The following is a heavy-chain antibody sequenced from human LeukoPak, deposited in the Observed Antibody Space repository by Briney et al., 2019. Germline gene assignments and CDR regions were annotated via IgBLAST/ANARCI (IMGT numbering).Heavy chain of an antibody. CDR1: GYTFTGYY. CDR3: ARALDFGGNGYHFDY. CDR2: INPNRGGT. D-gene: IGHD4-23*01. Sequence: ASVKVSCKASGYTFTGYYLHWVRQAPGQGLEWMVWINPNRGGTTYAQKFQGRVTMTRETSITTAYMELSRLRSDDTAMYYCARALDFGGNGYHFDYWGQGTLVTVSS. J-gene: IGHJ4*02. V-gene: IGHV1-2*02.